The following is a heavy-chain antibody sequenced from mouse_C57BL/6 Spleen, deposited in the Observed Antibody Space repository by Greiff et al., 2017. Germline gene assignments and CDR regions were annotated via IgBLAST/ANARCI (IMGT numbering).Heavy chain of an antibody. V-gene: IGHV1-66*01. CDR3: ARGNYYGSSYVGPWFAY. D-gene: IGHD1-1*01. J-gene: IGHJ3*01. Sequence: VKLQESGPELVKPGASVKISCKASGYSFTSYYIHWVKQRPGQGLEWIGWIYPGSGNTKYNEKFKSKATLTADTSSSTAYMQLSSLTSEDSAVYYCARGNYYGSSYVGPWFAYWGQGTLVTVSA. CDR1: GYSFTSYY. CDR2: IYPGSGNT.